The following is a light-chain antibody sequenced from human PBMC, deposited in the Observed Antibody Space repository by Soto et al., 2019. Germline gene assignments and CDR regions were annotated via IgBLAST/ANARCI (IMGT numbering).Light chain of an antibody. J-gene: IGLJ2*01. Sequence: QSALTQPASVSGSPGQSITISCTGTNSDIGTYIYVSWYQQHPGKAPKLLIYDVSNRPSGVSNRFSGSKSGNTASLTISGLQDEDEADYYCSSYTASRTKFGGGTKLTVL. CDR2: DVS. CDR1: NSDIGTYIY. CDR3: SSYTASRTK. V-gene: IGLV2-14*01.